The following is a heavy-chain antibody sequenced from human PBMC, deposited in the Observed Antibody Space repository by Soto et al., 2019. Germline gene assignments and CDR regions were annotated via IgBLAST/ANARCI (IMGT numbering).Heavy chain of an antibody. CDR2: TSGSSSTI. J-gene: IGHJ4*02. CDR3: VRGSRDYYDSSGFEY. V-gene: IGHV3-48*03. CDR1: GFTFGSYE. Sequence: VGSLRLSCEASGFTFGSYEMNWVRQAPGKGLEWVSHTSGSSSTIYYADFLKGRFTIYRDNAKSSLYLQMNSLRAEDTAVYYCVRGSRDYYDSSGFEYWGQGTLVTVSS. D-gene: IGHD3-22*01.